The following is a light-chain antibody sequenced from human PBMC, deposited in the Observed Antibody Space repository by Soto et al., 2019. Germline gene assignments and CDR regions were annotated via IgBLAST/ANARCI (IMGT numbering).Light chain of an antibody. CDR2: DVS. V-gene: IGKV3-11*01. J-gene: IGKJ5*01. CDR3: HQRYNLPLVT. CDR1: QSVSNS. Sequence: EIVVTQYKETLALAPGRRVTITCRASQSVSNSVAWYQQKPGQPPRLLIYDVSNRATGIPARFSGSGSGTDFTLTITSLEPEDFAVYFCHQRYNLPLVTFCQGTRLEIK.